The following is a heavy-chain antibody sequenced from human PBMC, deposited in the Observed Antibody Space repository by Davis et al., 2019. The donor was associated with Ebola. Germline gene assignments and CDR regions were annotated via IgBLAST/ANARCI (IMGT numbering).Heavy chain of an antibody. J-gene: IGHJ6*04. CDR1: VITFSSYA. CDR2: IRGIGGST. CDR3: ARGQMELDYFYYGMDV. V-gene: IGHV3-23*01. Sequence: GESLKISCTDSVITFSSYAMTWVRQAPGKGLEWVSAIRGIGGSTYYADSVKGRFTISRDNSKKTLYLQMNSLRAEDTAVYYCARGQMELDYFYYGMDVWGKGTTVTVSS. D-gene: IGHD1-1*01.